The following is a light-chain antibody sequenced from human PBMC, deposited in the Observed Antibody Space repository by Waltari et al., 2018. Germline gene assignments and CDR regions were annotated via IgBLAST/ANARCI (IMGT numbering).Light chain of an antibody. V-gene: IGKV4-1*01. CDR2: WAS. Sequence: LVMTKTLDLIAEPLGERAFIPLKSSQNVLHSSKNKNYLAWYQQKPGQPLKLLMYWASTRESGVPDRFSGSGSGTDFTLTISSLQAEDVAVYYCQQHYTAPITFGQGTRLDIK. CDR3: QQHYTAPIT. J-gene: IGKJ5*01. CDR1: QNVLHSSKNKNY.